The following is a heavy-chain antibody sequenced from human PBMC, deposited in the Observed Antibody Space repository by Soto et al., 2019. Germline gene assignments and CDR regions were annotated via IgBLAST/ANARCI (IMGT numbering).Heavy chain of an antibody. D-gene: IGHD3-9*01. Sequence: QVQLVQSGADVKKPGASVKVSCKASGYSFTDYYIHWVRQAPGQGLEWMGWINPNSGGTNFAPRFQGRVIMTRDTSIITAYMELSRLTSDDTAFYYCARGLGGLGYFAWLSGYWGQGTLVTVSS. CDR2: INPNSGGT. CDR3: ARGLGGLGYFAWLSGY. J-gene: IGHJ4*02. V-gene: IGHV1-2*02. CDR1: GYSFTDYY.